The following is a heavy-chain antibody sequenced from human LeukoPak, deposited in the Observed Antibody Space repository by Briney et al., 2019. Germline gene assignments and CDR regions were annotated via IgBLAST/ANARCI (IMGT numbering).Heavy chain of an antibody. D-gene: IGHD6-19*01. CDR1: GFTFSTYA. Sequence: GGSLRLSCAASGFTFSTYAMHWVRQAPGKGLEWVAIISYDGTNKYYADSVKGRFTISRDNSKNTLYLQMNSLRAEDTAVYYCARDDPYSSGWCIVFDIWGQGTMVTVSS. CDR3: ARDDPYSSGWCIVFDI. J-gene: IGHJ3*02. V-gene: IGHV3-30-3*01. CDR2: ISYDGTNK.